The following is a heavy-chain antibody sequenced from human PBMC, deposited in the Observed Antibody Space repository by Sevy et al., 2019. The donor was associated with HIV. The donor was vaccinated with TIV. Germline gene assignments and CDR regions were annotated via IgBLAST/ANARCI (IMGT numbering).Heavy chain of an antibody. Sequence: SETLSLTCTVSGGSISSYYWSWIRQPPGKGLEWIGYIYYSGSTNYNPSLKSRVTISVDTSKNQFSLQLSSVTAADTAVYYCARVPSYITHDSYYYYYYMDVWGKGTTVTVSS. CDR3: ARVPSYITHDSYYYYYYMDV. D-gene: IGHD1-1*01. V-gene: IGHV4-59*01. CDR2: IYYSGST. CDR1: GGSISSYY. J-gene: IGHJ6*03.